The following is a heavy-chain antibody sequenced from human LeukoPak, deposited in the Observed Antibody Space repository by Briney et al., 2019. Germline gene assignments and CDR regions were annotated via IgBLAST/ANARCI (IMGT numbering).Heavy chain of an antibody. CDR1: GFTFSSFA. CDR3: ARDRAPHYGSGSYYGMDV. V-gene: IGHV3-23*01. CDR2: ISGSGGST. D-gene: IGHD3-10*01. Sequence: GGSLRLSCAASGFTFSSFAMSWVRQAPGKGLEWVSAISGSGGSTFYADSVKGRFTISRDNSKNTLFLQMNGLRAEDTAVYYCARDRAPHYGSGSYYGMDVWGQGTTVTVSS. J-gene: IGHJ6*02.